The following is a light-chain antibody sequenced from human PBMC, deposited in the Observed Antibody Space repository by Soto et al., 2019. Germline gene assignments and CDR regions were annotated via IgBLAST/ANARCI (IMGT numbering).Light chain of an antibody. V-gene: IGLV2-14*01. J-gene: IGLJ1*01. CDR3: SSYTSSRHPHV. Sequence: QSALTQPASVSGSPGQSITISCTGTSSDVGGYNYVSWYQQHPGKAPKLMIYEVSNRPSGVSNRFSGSKSGNTASLTISGLQAEDEADYYCSSYTSSRHPHVFGTGTKVTVL. CDR2: EVS. CDR1: SSDVGGYNY.